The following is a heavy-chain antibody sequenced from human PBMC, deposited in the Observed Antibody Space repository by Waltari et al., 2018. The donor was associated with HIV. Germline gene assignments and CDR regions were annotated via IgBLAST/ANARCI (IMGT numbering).Heavy chain of an antibody. Sequence: QVQLQESGPGLVKPSGTLSLTCAVSGGSISNGNWWSWVRQPPGKELEWIGEIYHSGSTNYSPSLKSRVTISVDKSKNQFSLNLSSVTAADTAVYYCARDGTNGYNLGYWGQGTLVTVSS. V-gene: IGHV4-4*02. CDR1: GGSISNGNW. CDR2: IYHSGST. CDR3: ARDGTNGYNLGY. J-gene: IGHJ4*02. D-gene: IGHD5-12*01.